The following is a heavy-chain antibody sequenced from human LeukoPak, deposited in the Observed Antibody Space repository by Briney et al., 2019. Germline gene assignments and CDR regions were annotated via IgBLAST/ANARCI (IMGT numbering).Heavy chain of an antibody. J-gene: IGHJ5*02. CDR1: GYTFTSYD. CDR2: MNPNSGNT. V-gene: IGHV1-8*01. Sequence: GASVKVSCKASGYTFTSYDINWVRQATGRGLEWMGWMNPNSGNTGYAQKFQGRVTMTRNTSISTAYMELSSLRSEDTAVYYCARAPHSGWVRWFDPWGQGTLVTVSS. D-gene: IGHD6-25*01. CDR3: ARAPHSGWVRWFDP.